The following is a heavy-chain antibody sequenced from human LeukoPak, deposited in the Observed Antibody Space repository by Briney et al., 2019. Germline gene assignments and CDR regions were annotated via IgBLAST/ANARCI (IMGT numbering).Heavy chain of an antibody. Sequence: GGSLRPSCAASGFTFSSYAMSWVRQAPGKGLEWVSAISGSGGSTYYADSVKGRFIISRDNSKNTLYLQMNSLRAEDTAVYYCAKLDDSAAGRDYWGQGTLVTVSS. CDR1: GFTFSSYA. J-gene: IGHJ4*02. V-gene: IGHV3-23*01. CDR2: ISGSGGST. CDR3: AKLDDSAAGRDY. D-gene: IGHD6-13*01.